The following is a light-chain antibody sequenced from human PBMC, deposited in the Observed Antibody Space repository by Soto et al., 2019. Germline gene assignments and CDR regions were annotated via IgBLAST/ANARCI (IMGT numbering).Light chain of an antibody. J-gene: IGKJ4*01. CDR3: QKYNSAPLT. CDR1: QSVSSY. V-gene: IGKV3-11*01. Sequence: EIVLTQSPATLSLSPGERATLSCRASQSVSSYLAWYQQNPGQAPRLLIFDASNRATGIPVRFSGSGSGTDFTLTISSLQPEDVATYYCQKYNSAPLTFGGGTKVDI. CDR2: DAS.